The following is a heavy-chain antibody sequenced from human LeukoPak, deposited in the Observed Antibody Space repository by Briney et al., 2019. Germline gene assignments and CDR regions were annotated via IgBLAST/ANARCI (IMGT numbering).Heavy chain of an antibody. Sequence: SETLSLTCTVSGGSISSYYWSWIRQPQGKGLEWIGYIYTSGSTNYNPSLKSRVTISVDTSKNQCSLKLSSVTAADTAVYYCGRHGGGGRAFDIWGRGTMVTVSS. CDR2: IYTSGST. D-gene: IGHD3-16*01. J-gene: IGHJ3*02. CDR3: GRHGGGGRAFDI. V-gene: IGHV4-4*09. CDR1: GGSISSYY.